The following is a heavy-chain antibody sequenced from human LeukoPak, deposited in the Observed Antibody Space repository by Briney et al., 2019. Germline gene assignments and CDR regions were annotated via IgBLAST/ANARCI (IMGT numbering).Heavy chain of an antibody. J-gene: IGHJ4*02. CDR3: ARGGRWFGELPFDY. V-gene: IGHV3-23*01. CDR1: GFTFSSYA. Sequence: PGGSLRLSCAASGFTFSSYAMSWVRQAPGKGLEWVSAISGSGGSTYYADSVKGRFTISRDNSKNTLYLQMNSLRAEDTAVYYCARGGRWFGELPFDYWGQGTLVTVSS. CDR2: ISGSGGST. D-gene: IGHD3-10*01.